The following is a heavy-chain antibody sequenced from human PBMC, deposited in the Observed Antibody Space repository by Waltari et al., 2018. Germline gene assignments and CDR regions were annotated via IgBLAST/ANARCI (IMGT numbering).Heavy chain of an antibody. D-gene: IGHD6-19*01. CDR1: GYTFTIYD. V-gene: IGHV1-8*03. CDR2: MNTNSGNT. CDR3: ARDSSSGWYVSDY. J-gene: IGHJ4*02. Sequence: QVQLVQSGAEVKKPGASVKVSCKASGYTFTIYDINWVRQATGQGLEWMGWMNTNSGNTGYAQKFQGRVTITRNTSISTAYMERSSLRSEDTAMYYCARDSSSGWYVSDYWGQGTLVTVSS.